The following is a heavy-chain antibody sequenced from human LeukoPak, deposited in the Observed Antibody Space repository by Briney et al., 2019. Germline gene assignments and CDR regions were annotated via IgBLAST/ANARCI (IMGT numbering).Heavy chain of an antibody. CDR3: AKAVDTYFDY. CDR1: GFTFSSYG. J-gene: IGHJ4*02. CDR2: ISYDGSNK. Sequence: PGGSLRLSCAASGFTFSSYGMHWVRQAPGKGLEWVAVISYDGSNKYYADSVKGRFTISRDNSKNTLYLQMNSLRAEDTAVYYCAKAVDTYFDYWGQGTLVTVSS. V-gene: IGHV3-30*18.